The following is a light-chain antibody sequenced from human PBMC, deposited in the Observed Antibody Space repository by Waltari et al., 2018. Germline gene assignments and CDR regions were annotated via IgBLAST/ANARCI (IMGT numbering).Light chain of an antibody. J-gene: IGKJ1*01. CDR3: QQYGDSMT. Sequence: IVLTQSPGTLSLSPGERGTLSCRASQAVSTSYLVWYHQTPGQAPRLLIYGASRRATGIPDRFSVSGSGTDFTLTISRLEPEDFAMYYCQQYGDSMTFGQGTKVESK. CDR1: QAVSTSY. CDR2: GAS. V-gene: IGKV3-20*01.